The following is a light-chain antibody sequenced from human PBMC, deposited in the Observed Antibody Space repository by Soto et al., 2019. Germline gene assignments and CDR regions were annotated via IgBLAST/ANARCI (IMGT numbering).Light chain of an antibody. Sequence: EIVLTQSPGTLSLSPGERATLSCRASQSVSSSYLAWYQQKPGQAPRLLIYGASSRATGIPDRFSGSGSGTDFTLTISRLEPEDXAVYYCQQYGSSPRTFGQGTKLEIK. CDR3: QQYGSSPRT. J-gene: IGKJ2*01. CDR2: GAS. V-gene: IGKV3-20*01. CDR1: QSVSSSY.